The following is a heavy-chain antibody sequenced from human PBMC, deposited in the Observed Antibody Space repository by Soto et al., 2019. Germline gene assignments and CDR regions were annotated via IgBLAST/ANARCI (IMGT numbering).Heavy chain of an antibody. CDR1: GFTFSSYS. CDR2: ISSSSSTI. V-gene: IGHV3-48*02. D-gene: IGHD3-10*01. CDR3: ARDASVRGVIVPFDY. Sequence: GWSLRLSCAASGFTFSSYSMNWVRQAPGKGLEWVSYISSSSSTIYYADAVKGRFTISSDNAKNSLYLPMNSLRDEDTAVYYCARDASVRGVIVPFDYWGQGTLVTVSS. J-gene: IGHJ4*02.